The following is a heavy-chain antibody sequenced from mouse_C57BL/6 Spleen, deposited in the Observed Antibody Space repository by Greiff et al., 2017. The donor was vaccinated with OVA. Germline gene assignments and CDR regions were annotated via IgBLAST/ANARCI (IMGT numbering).Heavy chain of an antibody. CDR3: ARSELGRYFDV. Sequence: QVTLKASGPGILQSSQTLSLTCSFSGFSLSTSGMGVSWIRQPSGKGLEWLAHIYWDDDKRYNPSLKSRLTISKDTSRNQVFLKITSVDTADTATYYCARSELGRYFDVWGTGTTVTVSS. V-gene: IGHV8-12*01. CDR2: IYWDDDK. D-gene: IGHD4-1*01. J-gene: IGHJ1*03. CDR1: GFSLSTSGMG.